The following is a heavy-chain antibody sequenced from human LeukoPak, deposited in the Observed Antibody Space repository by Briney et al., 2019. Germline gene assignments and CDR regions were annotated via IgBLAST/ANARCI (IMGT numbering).Heavy chain of an antibody. CDR3: TCTTYYDFWSGSGLHAFDI. Sequence: GGSLRLSCTASGFNFCAYAMSWVRQAPGKGLEWVGFIRGKAYGGTTEFAASVKGRFTISRDDSKSIAYLQMNSLKTEDTAVYYCTCTTYYDFWSGSGLHAFDIWGQGTMVTVSS. D-gene: IGHD3-3*01. J-gene: IGHJ3*02. CDR2: IRGKAYGGTT. CDR1: GFNFCAYA. V-gene: IGHV3-49*04.